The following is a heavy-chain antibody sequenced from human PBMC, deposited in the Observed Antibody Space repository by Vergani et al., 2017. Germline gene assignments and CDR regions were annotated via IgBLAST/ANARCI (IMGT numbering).Heavy chain of an antibody. Sequence: EVQLVESGGGLVQPGGSLKLSCAASGFTFSGSAMHWVRQASGKGLEWVGRIRSKANSYATAYAASVKGRFTISRDDSKNTAYLQMNSLKTEDTAGYYCTRRFAGTTAYYFDYWGQGTLVTVAS. D-gene: IGHD1-7*01. CDR1: GFTFSGSA. J-gene: IGHJ4*02. V-gene: IGHV3-73*02. CDR2: IRSKANSYAT. CDR3: TRRFAGTTAYYFDY.